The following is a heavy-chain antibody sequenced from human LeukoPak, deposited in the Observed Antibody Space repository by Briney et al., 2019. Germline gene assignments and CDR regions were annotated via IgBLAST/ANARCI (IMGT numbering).Heavy chain of an antibody. Sequence: SETLSLTCTVSGGSISSYYWSWIRQPPGRGLGWIGYIYNSGSTNYNPSLKSRVTISVDTSKNQFSLKLSSVTAADTAVYYCARGIHLRRDGYNFDYWGQGTLVTVSS. CDR1: GGSISSYY. CDR2: IYNSGST. CDR3: ARGIHLRRDGYNFDY. V-gene: IGHV4-59*08. J-gene: IGHJ4*02. D-gene: IGHD5-24*01.